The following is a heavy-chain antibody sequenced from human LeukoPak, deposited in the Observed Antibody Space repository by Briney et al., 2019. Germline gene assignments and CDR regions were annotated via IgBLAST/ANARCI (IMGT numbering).Heavy chain of an antibody. D-gene: IGHD1-26*01. J-gene: IGHJ4*02. CDR1: GYTFTSYY. CDR2: INPSGGST. V-gene: IGHV1-46*01. Sequence: ASVKVSCKASGYTFTSYYIYWVRQAPEQGLEWMGIINPSGGSTSYAQKFQGRVTMTRDTSTSTVYMELSSLRSEDTAVYYCTTSIVGANHHFDYWGQGTLVTVSS. CDR3: TTSIVGANHHFDY.